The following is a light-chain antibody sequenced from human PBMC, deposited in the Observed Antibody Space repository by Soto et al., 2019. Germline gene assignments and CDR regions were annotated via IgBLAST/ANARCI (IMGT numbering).Light chain of an antibody. CDR1: QSISSW. Sequence: DIQMTQSPSTLSASVGDRVTITCRASQSISSWLAWYQQKPGKAPKLLIYGASSLESGVPSRFSGSGSGTEFTLTISSLQPDDFATYYCQQYNRYRTFGQGTKVDIK. J-gene: IGKJ1*01. CDR2: GAS. V-gene: IGKV1-5*01. CDR3: QQYNRYRT.